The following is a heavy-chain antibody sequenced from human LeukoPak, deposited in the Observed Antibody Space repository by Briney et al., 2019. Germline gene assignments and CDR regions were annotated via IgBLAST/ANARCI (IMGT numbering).Heavy chain of an antibody. J-gene: IGHJ4*02. CDR3: ARVGGGPGTLYDYVWGSYRSPHFDY. CDR2: ISYDGSNK. V-gene: IGHV3-30-3*01. CDR1: GLTFSSYA. D-gene: IGHD3-16*02. Sequence: GRSLRLSCAASGLTFSSYAMHWVRQAPGKGLEWVAVISYDGSNKYYADSVKGRFTISRDNAKNSLYLQMNSLRAEDTAVYYCARVGGGPGTLYDYVWGSYRSPHFDYWGQGTLVTVSS.